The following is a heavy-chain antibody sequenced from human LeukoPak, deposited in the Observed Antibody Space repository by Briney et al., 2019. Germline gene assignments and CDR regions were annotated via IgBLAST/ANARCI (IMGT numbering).Heavy chain of an antibody. D-gene: IGHD4-17*01. CDR2: IYTSGST. V-gene: IGHV4-61*02. Sequence: SQTLSLTCTVSGGSISSGSYYWSWIRQPAGKGLEWIGRIYTSGSTNYNPSLKSRVTISVDTSKNQFSLKLSSVTAADTAVYYCASLLTVTTSLRDYWGQGTLVTVSS. CDR1: GGSISSGSYY. J-gene: IGHJ4*02. CDR3: ASLLTVTTSLRDY.